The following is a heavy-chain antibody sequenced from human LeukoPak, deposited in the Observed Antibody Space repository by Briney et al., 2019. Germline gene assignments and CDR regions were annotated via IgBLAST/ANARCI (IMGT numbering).Heavy chain of an antibody. Sequence: SGTLSLTCSVSGGSINSYWWSWIRQPAGKGLEFIGRIYTTGRTNYNPSLKSRVSMSVDTSKNKFSLELRSVTAADTAVYFCARAGYTISSYRFDYWGPGALVTVSP. CDR3: ARAGYTISSYRFDY. CDR2: IYTTGRT. V-gene: IGHV4-4*07. CDR1: GGSINSYW. D-gene: IGHD3-16*02. J-gene: IGHJ4*02.